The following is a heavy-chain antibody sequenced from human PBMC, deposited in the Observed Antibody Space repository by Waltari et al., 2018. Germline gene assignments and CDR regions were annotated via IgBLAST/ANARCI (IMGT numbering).Heavy chain of an antibody. V-gene: IGHV1-69*01. CDR3: ARDLPDSSSGWGHYYYGMDV. CDR1: GGTFSSYA. CDR2: IIPIFGTA. J-gene: IGHJ6*02. D-gene: IGHD6-6*01. Sequence: QVQLVQSGAEVKKPGSSVKVSCKASGGTFSSYAISWVRQAPGQGLEWMGGIIPIFGTANYAQKVQGRVTITADESTSTGYMELSSLRSEDTAVYYCARDLPDSSSGWGHYYYGMDVWGQGTTVTVSS.